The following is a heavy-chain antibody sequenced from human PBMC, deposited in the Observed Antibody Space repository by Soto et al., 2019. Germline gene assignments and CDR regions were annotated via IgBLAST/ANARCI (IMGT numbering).Heavy chain of an antibody. CDR3: VSGPDFDY. CDR1: GYTFTSYG. V-gene: IGHV1-18*01. CDR2: ISTYNGYT. Sequence: QVQLVQSGAAVKKPGASVEVSCEASGYTFTSYGITWVRQAPGQGLEWMGWISTYNGYTDYAQKLQGRVTMTRDTSMSTAYMELRSLRSDVTAVYYCVSGPDFDYWGQGTLVTVSS. J-gene: IGHJ4*02.